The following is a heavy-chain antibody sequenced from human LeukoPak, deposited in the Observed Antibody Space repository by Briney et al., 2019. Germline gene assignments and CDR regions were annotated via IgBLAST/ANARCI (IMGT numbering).Heavy chain of an antibody. Sequence: PSETLSLXCAVSGYSISSGYYWGWIRQPPGKGLEWIGSIYHSGSTYYNPSLKSRVTISVDTSKNQFSLKLSSVTAADTAVYYCAGPGYYYGYWGQGTLVTVSS. V-gene: IGHV4-38-2*01. D-gene: IGHD3-22*01. J-gene: IGHJ4*02. CDR2: IYHSGST. CDR1: GYSISSGYY. CDR3: AGPGYYYGY.